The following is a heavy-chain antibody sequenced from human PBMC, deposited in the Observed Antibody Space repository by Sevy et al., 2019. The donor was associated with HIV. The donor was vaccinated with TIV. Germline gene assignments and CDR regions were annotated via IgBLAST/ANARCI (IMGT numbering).Heavy chain of an antibody. CDR3: ARTDCSGDNCSVPYRDTPLDAYDL. D-gene: IGHD6-19*01. J-gene: IGHJ3*01. Sequence: SGTLSLTCTVSGSSMTGYYWSWIRQPPGGGLEYIGYFYDTGNVNYNPSLKSRVTMSLDTANKQFSLRLSSVSAADTAAYSCARTDCSGDNCSVPYRDTPLDAYDLWGPGTMVTVSS. V-gene: IGHV4-59*13. CDR1: GSSMTGYY. CDR2: FYDTGNV.